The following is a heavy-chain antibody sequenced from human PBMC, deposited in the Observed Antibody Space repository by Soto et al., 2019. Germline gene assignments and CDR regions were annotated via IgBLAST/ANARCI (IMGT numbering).Heavy chain of an antibody. V-gene: IGHV4-30-4*01. CDR2: IYYSGST. CDR1: GGSISSGDYY. CDR3: ALGSSGYYTTFDY. J-gene: IGHJ4*02. Sequence: TLSLTCTVSGGSISSGDYYWSWIRQPPGKGLEWIGYIYYSGSTYYNPSLKSRVTISVDTSKNQFSLKLSSVTAADTAVYYCALGSSGYYTTFDYWGQGTLVTVSS. D-gene: IGHD3-22*01.